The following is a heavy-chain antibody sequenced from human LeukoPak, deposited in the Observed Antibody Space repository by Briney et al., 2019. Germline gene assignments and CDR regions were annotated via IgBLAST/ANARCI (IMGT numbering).Heavy chain of an antibody. CDR1: GFTFSSYG. V-gene: IGHV3-30*02. Sequence: GGSLRLSCAASGFTFSSYGMHWVRQAPGKGPEWVTFIRHDGSNQYYADSARGRFTTSRDNSKNTLYLQMNSLRPEDTGVYYCAKGGAQYSSSYPDFWGQGTLVTVSS. CDR2: IRHDGSNQ. J-gene: IGHJ4*02. D-gene: IGHD6-6*01. CDR3: AKGGAQYSSSYPDF.